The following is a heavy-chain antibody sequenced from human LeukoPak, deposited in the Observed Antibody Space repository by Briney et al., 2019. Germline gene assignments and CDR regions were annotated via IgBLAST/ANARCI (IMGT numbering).Heavy chain of an antibody. J-gene: IGHJ4*02. V-gene: IGHV3-7*01. D-gene: IGHD3-10*01. CDR1: GFTFSNYW. CDR3: ARDLNWAGY. Sequence: GGSLRLSCAASGFTFSNYWVTWVRQAPGRGLEWVANINQDGSVKYYVDSLKGRFTISRDNAKNSQYLQLNSLRVEDTAVYYCARDLNWAGYWGQGTLVTVSP. CDR2: INQDGSVK.